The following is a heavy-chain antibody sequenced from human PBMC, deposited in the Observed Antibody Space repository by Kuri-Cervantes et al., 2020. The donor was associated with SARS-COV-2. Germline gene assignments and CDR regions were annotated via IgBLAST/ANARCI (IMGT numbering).Heavy chain of an antibody. V-gene: IGHV3-48*02. Sequence: GGSLRLSCAASGFTFSSYSMNWVRQAPGKGLEWVSYISSSSSTIYYADSVKGRFTISRDNAKNSLYLQMNSLRDEDTAVYYCARGYCSSTSCPPYYYYGMDVWGQWTTVTVSS. CDR3: ARGYCSSTSCPPYYYYGMDV. J-gene: IGHJ6*02. D-gene: IGHD2-2*01. CDR2: ISSSSSTI. CDR1: GFTFSSYS.